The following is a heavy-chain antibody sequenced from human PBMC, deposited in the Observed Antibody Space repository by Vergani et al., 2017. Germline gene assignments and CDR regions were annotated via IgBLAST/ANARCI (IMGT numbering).Heavy chain of an antibody. V-gene: IGHV1-2*02. CDR3: ARGGIAAAGTDYYYYGMDV. J-gene: IGHJ6*02. CDR1: GYTFTGYY. D-gene: IGHD6-13*01. CDR2: INPNSGGT. Sequence: QVQLVQSGAEVKKPGASVKVSCKASGYTFTGYYMHWVRQAPGQGLEWMGWINPNSGGTNYAQKFQGRVTMTRDTSISTASMELSRLRSDDTAVYYCARGGIAAAGTDYYYYGMDVWGQGTTVTVSS.